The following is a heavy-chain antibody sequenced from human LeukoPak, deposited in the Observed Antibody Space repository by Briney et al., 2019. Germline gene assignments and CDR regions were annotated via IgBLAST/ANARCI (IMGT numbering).Heavy chain of an antibody. J-gene: IGHJ5*02. CDR1: GGSFSGYY. Sequence: SETLSLTCAVYGGSFSGYYWSWIRQPPGKGLEWIGEINHSGSTNYNPSLKSRVTISVDTSKNQFSLKLSSVTAADTAVYYCAIITIFKGFGPWGQGTLVTVSS. D-gene: IGHD3-3*01. CDR2: INHSGST. V-gene: IGHV4-34*01. CDR3: AIITIFKGFGP.